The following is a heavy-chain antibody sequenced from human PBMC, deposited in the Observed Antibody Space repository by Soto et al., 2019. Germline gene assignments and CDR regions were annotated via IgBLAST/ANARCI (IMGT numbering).Heavy chain of an antibody. CDR2: LYYSGNT. D-gene: IGHD6-19*01. J-gene: IGHJ4*02. CDR3: AREEGVAVAGYPSD. Sequence: SETLSLTCTVSGGSISRSSYSWAWIRQPPGKGLEWTGTLYYSGNTYYNPSLKSRVTMSVDTSKNQFSLKLSSVTAADTAVYYCAREEGVAVAGYPSDWGQGTLVTVSS. V-gene: IGHV4-39*07. CDR1: GGSISRSSYS.